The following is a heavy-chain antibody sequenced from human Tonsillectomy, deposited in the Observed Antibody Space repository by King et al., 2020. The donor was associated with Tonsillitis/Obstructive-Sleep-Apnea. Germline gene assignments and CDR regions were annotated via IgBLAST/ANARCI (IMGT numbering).Heavy chain of an antibody. D-gene: IGHD6-19*01. CDR3: ARLGMAVAATFPSPDF. J-gene: IGHJ4*02. CDR2: IYPGDSDT. V-gene: IGHV5-51*01. Sequence: QLVQSGAEVKKPGESLKISCKCSGYRFATYWIAWVRQMPGKGLEWMGIIYPGDSDTAYGPSFEGQVTISADKSTTTAYLQWSSLEASDTAMYYCARLGMAVAATFPSPDFWGQGTLVTVSS. CDR1: GYRFATYW.